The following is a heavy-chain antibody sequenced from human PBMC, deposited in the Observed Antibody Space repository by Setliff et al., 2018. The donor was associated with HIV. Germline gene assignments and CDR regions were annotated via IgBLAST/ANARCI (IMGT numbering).Heavy chain of an antibody. Sequence: GASVKVSCKASGYIFTNFGISWVRQAPGQGLEWMGWISVYNGKIDYAQKFQGRVTMTTETSTSTAHMELRSLRSDDTAVYYCARDYGSSPYAVFDSWGQGTLVTVSS. CDR1: GYIFTNFG. CDR3: ARDYGSSPYAVFDS. J-gene: IGHJ4*02. D-gene: IGHD6-13*01. CDR2: ISVYNGKI. V-gene: IGHV1-18*01.